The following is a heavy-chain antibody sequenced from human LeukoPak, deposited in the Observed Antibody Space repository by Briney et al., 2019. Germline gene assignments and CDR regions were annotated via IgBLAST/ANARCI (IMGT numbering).Heavy chain of an antibody. J-gene: IGHJ4*02. V-gene: IGHV3-7*01. CDR2: IEQDGSEK. Sequence: GGSLRLSCVASGFTFSNYWMRWVRQAPGKGLEWVADIEQDGSEKYYVESVKGRFTISRDSAKKSLYLQMSSLRAEDTAMYYCARTARSYSYDFWSGYSADWGQGTLVTVSS. D-gene: IGHD3-3*01. CDR3: ARTARSYSYDFWSGYSAD. CDR1: GFTFSNYW.